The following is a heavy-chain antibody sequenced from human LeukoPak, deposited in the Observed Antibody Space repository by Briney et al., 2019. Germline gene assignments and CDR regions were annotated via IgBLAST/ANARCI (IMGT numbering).Heavy chain of an antibody. D-gene: IGHD6-13*01. Sequence: GGSLRLSCAASGFTVSSYSMNWVRQAPGKGLEWVSSISSSSSYIYYADSVKGRFTISRDNAKNSLYLQMNSLRAEDTAVYYCARDYSSSWNKVGAFDIWGQGTMVTVSS. CDR1: GFTVSSYS. CDR2: ISSSSSYI. J-gene: IGHJ3*02. V-gene: IGHV3-21*01. CDR3: ARDYSSSWNKVGAFDI.